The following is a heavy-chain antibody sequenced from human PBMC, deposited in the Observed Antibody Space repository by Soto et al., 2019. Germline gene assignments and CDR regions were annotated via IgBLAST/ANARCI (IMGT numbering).Heavy chain of an antibody. J-gene: IGHJ5*02. CDR1: CGSISSGGYS. D-gene: IGHD3-10*01. CDR3: ARGFDFTMVREPQFDP. V-gene: IGHV4-30-2*01. Sequence: SETLSLTCAVSCGSISSGGYSWSWIRQPPWEGLEWIGYIFXSGSPYYNPSLKSRVTISVDRSKNQFSLKLSSVTAADTAVYYCARGFDFTMVREPQFDPWGQGTLVTVSS. CDR2: IFXSGSP.